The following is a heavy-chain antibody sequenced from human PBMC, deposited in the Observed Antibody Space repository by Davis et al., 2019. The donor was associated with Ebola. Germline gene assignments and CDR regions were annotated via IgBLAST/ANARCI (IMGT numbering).Heavy chain of an antibody. CDR2: ISYDGSNR. CDR3: AKGSVTIFGVAPDYYGMDV. J-gene: IGHJ6*04. Sequence: GGSLRLSCAASGFIFSDYWMHWVRQAPGKGLEWVALISYDGSNRNYADSVKGRFTISRDNSKNTLYLQMNSLRAEDTAVYYCAKGSVTIFGVAPDYYGMDVWGKGTTVTVSS. CDR1: GFIFSDYW. V-gene: IGHV3-30*18. D-gene: IGHD3-3*01.